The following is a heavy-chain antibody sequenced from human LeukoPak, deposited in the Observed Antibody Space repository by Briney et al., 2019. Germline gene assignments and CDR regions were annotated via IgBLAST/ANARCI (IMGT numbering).Heavy chain of an antibody. V-gene: IGHV4-39*07. CDR3: ARPLNWFDP. J-gene: IGHJ5*02. Sequence: PSETLSLTCTVSGGSIRSSYYYWSWIRQPPGKGLEWIGEINHSGSTNYNPSLKSRVTISVDTSKNQFSLKLSSVTAADTAVYYCARPLNWFDPWGQGTLVTVSS. CDR2: INHSGST. CDR1: GGSIRSSYYY.